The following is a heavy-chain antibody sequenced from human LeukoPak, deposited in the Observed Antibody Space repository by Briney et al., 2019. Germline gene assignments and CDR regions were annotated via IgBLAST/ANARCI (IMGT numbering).Heavy chain of an antibody. CDR3: ARDGELTGTTFGYYFDY. Sequence: SVKVSCKASGGTFSSYAISWVRQAPGQGLEWMGGIIPIFGTANYAQKFQGRVTITADESTSTAYMELSSLRSEDTAVYYCARDGELTGTTFGYYFDYWAREPWSPSPQ. J-gene: IGHJ4*02. CDR2: IIPIFGTA. D-gene: IGHD1-20*01. CDR1: GGTFSSYA. V-gene: IGHV1-69*01.